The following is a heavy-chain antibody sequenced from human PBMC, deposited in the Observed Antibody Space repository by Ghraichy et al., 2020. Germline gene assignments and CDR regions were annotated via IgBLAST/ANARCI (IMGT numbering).Heavy chain of an antibody. J-gene: IGHJ5*02. D-gene: IGHD5-18*01. CDR1: GGSISSYY. Sequence: SETLSLTCTVSGGSISSYYWSWIRQPPGKGLEWIGYISYSGSTNYNPSLKSRVTISVATSKDQFSLKLSCLTAADTAVYYCARDAWHTARYWFGPGGQGTLVTVSS. CDR3: ARDAWHTARYWFGP. CDR2: ISYSGST. V-gene: IGHV4-59*01.